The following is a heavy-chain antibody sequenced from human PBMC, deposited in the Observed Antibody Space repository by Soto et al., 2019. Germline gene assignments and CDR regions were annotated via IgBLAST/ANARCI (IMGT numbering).Heavy chain of an antibody. D-gene: IGHD1-26*01. Sequence: QVQLVQSGTEVKRPGDSVKVSCKASGYTFTGYYVHWVRQAPGQGLEWMGWINPNSGDTYLAQRFQGRVTMNRDQSIGTAYMGVRGLTSDDTAEYYCAKGGAIVAAGTRVYLYNAMDVWGQGTTVTVSS. CDR2: INPNSGDT. J-gene: IGHJ6*02. CDR3: AKGGAIVAAGTRVYLYNAMDV. CDR1: GYTFTGYY. V-gene: IGHV1-2*02.